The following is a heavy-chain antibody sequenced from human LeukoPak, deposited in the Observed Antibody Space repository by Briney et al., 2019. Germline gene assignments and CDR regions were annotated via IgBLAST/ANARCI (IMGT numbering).Heavy chain of an antibody. CDR3: AKGAPRVYYYYYYMDV. V-gene: IGHV3-48*04. CDR1: GFTFSSYS. CDR2: ISSSSSTI. Sequence: GGSLRLSCAASGFTFSSYSMNWVRQAPGKGLEWVSYISSSSSTIYYADSVKGRFTISRDNAKNSLYLQMNSLRAEDTAVYYCAKGAPRVYYYYYYMDVWGKGTTVTVSS. J-gene: IGHJ6*03. D-gene: IGHD4/OR15-4a*01.